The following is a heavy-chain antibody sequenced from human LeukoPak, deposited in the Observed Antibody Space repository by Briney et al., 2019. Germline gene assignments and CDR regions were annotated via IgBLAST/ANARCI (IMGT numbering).Heavy chain of an antibody. CDR1: GFTFSSRA. Sequence: GGSLRLSCAASGFTFSSRAMSWVRQAPGKGLEWVSATSGSGGSTYYADSVKGRFTISRDNSKNTLYLQMNSLRVEDTAVYYCAKDSADYWGQGTLVTVAS. CDR2: TSGSGGST. CDR3: AKDSADY. J-gene: IGHJ4*02. V-gene: IGHV3-23*01.